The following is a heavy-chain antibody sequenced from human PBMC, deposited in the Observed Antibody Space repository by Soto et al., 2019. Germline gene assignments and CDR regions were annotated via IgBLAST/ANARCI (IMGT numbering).Heavy chain of an antibody. CDR3: AKDSGKEYYDFWSGYSDWFDP. CDR1: GFTFSSYG. V-gene: IGHV3-30*18. D-gene: IGHD3-3*01. J-gene: IGHJ5*02. Sequence: GGSLRLSCAASGFTFSSYGMHWVRQAPGKGLEWVAVISYDGSNKYYADSVKGRFTVSRDNSKNTLYLQMNSLRAEDTAVYYCAKDSGKEYYDFWSGYSDWFDPWGQGTLVTVSS. CDR2: ISYDGSNK.